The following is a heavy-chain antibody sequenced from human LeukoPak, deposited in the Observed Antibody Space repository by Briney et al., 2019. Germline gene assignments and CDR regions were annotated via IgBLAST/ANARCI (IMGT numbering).Heavy chain of an antibody. CDR2: SYSGGST. D-gene: IGHD2-2*01. CDR3: ARVGVVPAAIPDGFDI. Sequence: PGGSLRLSCAASGFTVSSNYMSWVRQAPGKGLEWVSVSYSGGSTYYADSVKGRFTISRDNSKNTLYLQMNSLTAEDTAVYYCARVGVVPAAIPDGFDIWGQGTMVTVSS. CDR1: GFTVSSNY. V-gene: IGHV3-53*01. J-gene: IGHJ3*02.